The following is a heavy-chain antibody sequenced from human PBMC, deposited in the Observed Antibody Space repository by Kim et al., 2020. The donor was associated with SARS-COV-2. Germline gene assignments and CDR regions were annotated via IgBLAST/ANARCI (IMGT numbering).Heavy chain of an antibody. CDR2: ISSSSSYT. V-gene: IGHV3-11*06. J-gene: IGHJ5*02. CDR3: ARGRGYCSSTSCNLSGFDP. Sequence: GGSLRLSCAASGFTFSDYYMSWIRQAPGKGLEWVSYISSSSSYTNYADSVKGRFTISRDNAKNSLYLQMNSLRAEDTAVYYCARGRGYCSSTSCNLSGFDPWGQGTLVTVSS. CDR1: GFTFSDYY. D-gene: IGHD2-2*01.